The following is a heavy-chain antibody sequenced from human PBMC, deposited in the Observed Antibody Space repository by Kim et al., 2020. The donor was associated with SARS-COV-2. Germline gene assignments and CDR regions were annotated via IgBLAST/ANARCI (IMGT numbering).Heavy chain of an antibody. J-gene: IGHJ4*02. CDR3: ARQVWLQYFDY. V-gene: IGHV4-59*08. CDR2: T. D-gene: IGHD4-4*01. Sequence: TNDNPSLKSRVTISEDTSKNQFSLKLSSVTAADTAVYYCARQVWLQYFDYWGQGTLVTVSS.